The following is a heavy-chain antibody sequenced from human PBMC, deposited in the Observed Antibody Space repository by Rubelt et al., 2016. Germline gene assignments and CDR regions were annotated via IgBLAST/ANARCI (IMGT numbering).Heavy chain of an antibody. V-gene: IGHV1-18*01. Sequence: QVQLVQSGAEVKKPGASVKVSCKASGYTFTSYGISWVRQAPGQGLEWMGWISAYNGNTNYAQKFQGGVTMTTDTSTSTADMELRSLRSDDTAVYYCARDRIRIAARQGWYFDLWGRGTLVTVSS. CDR3: ARDRIRIAARQGWYFDL. D-gene: IGHD6-6*01. J-gene: IGHJ2*01. CDR2: ISAYNGNT. CDR1: GYTFTSYG.